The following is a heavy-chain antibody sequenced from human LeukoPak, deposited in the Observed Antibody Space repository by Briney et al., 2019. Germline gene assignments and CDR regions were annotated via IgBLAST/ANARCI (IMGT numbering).Heavy chain of an antibody. CDR2: ISGSGGNT. J-gene: IGHJ4*02. CDR1: GFTFSSYA. Sequence: GGSLRLSCAASGFTFSSYAINWVRQAPGKGLEWVSAISGSGGNTYYADSVKGRFTISRDNSKNTLYLQMNSLRAEDTAVYYCARHGRKLAEFDYWGQGTLVTVSS. V-gene: IGHV3-23*01. CDR3: ARHGRKLAEFDY. D-gene: IGHD3-3*02.